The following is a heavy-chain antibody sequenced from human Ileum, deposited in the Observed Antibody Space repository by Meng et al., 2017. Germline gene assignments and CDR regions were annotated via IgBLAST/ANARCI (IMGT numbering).Heavy chain of an antibody. Sequence: GGSLRLSCAASGFTFSTYPMYWVRQAPGKGLEWVSSISTTSSFIHYADSVKGRFIISRDNTKNLLYLQMNSLRAEDTAVYYCVGRPNFDYWGQGTLVTVSS. CDR3: VGRPNFDY. CDR2: ISTTSSFI. V-gene: IGHV3-21*01. J-gene: IGHJ4*02. CDR1: GFTFSTYP.